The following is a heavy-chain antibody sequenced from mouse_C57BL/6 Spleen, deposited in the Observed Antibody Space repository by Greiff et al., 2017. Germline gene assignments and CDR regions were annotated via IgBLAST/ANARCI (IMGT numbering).Heavy chain of an antibody. D-gene: IGHD1-1*01. J-gene: IGHJ4*01. CDR3: AKGGITTVVAYYYAMDY. CDR2: IWRGGST. Sequence: QVQLKESGPGLVQPSQSLSITCTVSGFSLTSYGVHWVRQSPGKGLEWLGVIWRGGSTDYNAAFMSRLSITKDNSKSQVFFKMNSLQADDTAIYYCAKGGITTVVAYYYAMDYWGQGTSVTVSS. CDR1: GFSLTSYG. V-gene: IGHV2-5*01.